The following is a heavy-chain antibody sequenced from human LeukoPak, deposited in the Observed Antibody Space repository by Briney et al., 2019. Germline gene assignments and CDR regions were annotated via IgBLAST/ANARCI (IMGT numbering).Heavy chain of an antibody. CDR2: ISSSSSTI. D-gene: IGHD2-21*02. J-gene: IGHJ6*02. CDR3: ARDLPDCGGDCPHKPIYDYYYYGMDV. V-gene: IGHV3-48*04. Sequence: GGSLRLSCAASGFTFSSYSMNWVRQAPGKGLEWVSYISSSSSTIYYADSVKGRFTISRDNAKNSLYLQMNSLRAEDTAVYYCARDLPDCGGDCPHKPIYDYYYYGMDVWGQGTTVTVSS. CDR1: GFTFSSYS.